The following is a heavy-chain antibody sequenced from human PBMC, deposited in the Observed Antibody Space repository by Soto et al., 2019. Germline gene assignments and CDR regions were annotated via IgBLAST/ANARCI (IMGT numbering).Heavy chain of an antibody. Sequence: GSLRLSCETSGFTFSNCVMTLVRQAPGKGLEWVSVITKSGDTDYADSVKGRFTISRDNSKNTVYLQMNSLRAEDTAVYYCAKGLLSGRWYDADWGQGTLVTVSS. J-gene: IGHJ4*02. CDR2: ITKSGDT. V-gene: IGHV3-23*01. CDR3: AKGLLSGRWYDAD. D-gene: IGHD6-13*01. CDR1: GFTFSNCV.